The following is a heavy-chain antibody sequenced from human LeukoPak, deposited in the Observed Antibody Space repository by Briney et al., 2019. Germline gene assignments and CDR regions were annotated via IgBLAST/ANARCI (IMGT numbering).Heavy chain of an antibody. V-gene: IGHV1-18*01. J-gene: IGHJ6*02. CDR2: ISAYNGNT. Sequence: GASVKVSCKASGYTFTSYGISWVRQAPGQGLEWMGRISAYNGNTNYAQKLQGRVTMTTDTSTSTAYMELRSLRSDDTAVYYCARVSREDYYYGMDVWGQGTTVTVSS. CDR3: ARVSREDYYYGMDV. CDR1: GYTFTSYG.